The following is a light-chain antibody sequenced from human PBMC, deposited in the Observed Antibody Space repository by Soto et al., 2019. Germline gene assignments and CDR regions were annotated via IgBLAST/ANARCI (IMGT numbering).Light chain of an antibody. CDR2: EVS. V-gene: IGLV2-14*01. CDR3: SSYTSSSTLYV. Sequence: QSALTQPASVSGSPGQSITISCTGTSSDVGGYNYVSWYQQHPGKAPKLMIFEVSSRPSGVSYRFSGSKSGNTASLTISGLQAEDEADYYCSSYTSSSTLYVFGSGTTLTVL. CDR1: SSDVGGYNY. J-gene: IGLJ1*01.